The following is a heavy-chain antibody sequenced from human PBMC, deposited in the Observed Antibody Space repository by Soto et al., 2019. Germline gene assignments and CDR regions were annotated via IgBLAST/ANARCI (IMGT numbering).Heavy chain of an antibody. CDR1: VYAFSSYW. CDR3: ARGYCTATICDPWFDH. CDR2: IYPGDSDT. Sequence: KMSGQVSVYAFSSYWTAWVRQMPGKGLEWMGIIYPGDSDTRYSPPFQGQVTISVDKSITTAYLQWSSLKASDTAMYYCARGYCTATICDPWFDHWGQGTLVTVSS. D-gene: IGHD2-8*02. J-gene: IGHJ5*02. V-gene: IGHV5-51*01.